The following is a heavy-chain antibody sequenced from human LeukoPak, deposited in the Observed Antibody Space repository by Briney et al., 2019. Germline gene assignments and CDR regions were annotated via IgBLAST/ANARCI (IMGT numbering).Heavy chain of an antibody. Sequence: PGGSLRLSXAASGFTFSSYGMHWVRQAPGKGLEWVAVIWYDGSNKYYADSVKGRFTISRDNSKNTLYLQMNSLRAEDTAVYYCAGAVGATNYWGQGTLVTVSS. CDR1: GFTFSSYG. J-gene: IGHJ4*02. V-gene: IGHV3-33*01. CDR2: IWYDGSNK. CDR3: AGAVGATNY. D-gene: IGHD1-26*01.